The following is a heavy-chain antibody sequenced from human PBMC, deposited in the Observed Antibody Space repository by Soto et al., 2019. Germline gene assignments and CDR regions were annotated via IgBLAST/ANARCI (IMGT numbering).Heavy chain of an antibody. V-gene: IGHV4-30-2*05. J-gene: IGHJ6*02. CDR3: ARDGLTASYYYYGMDV. D-gene: IGHD5-18*01. CDR2: IYHSGVT. CDR1: GGSISGSTYS. Sequence: SETLSLTCGISGGSISGSTYSWNWIRQPPGKGLEWIGHIYHSGVTYYNPSLKSRVTISVDTPKNQFSLKLSSVTAADTAVYYCARDGLTASYYYYGMDVWGQGTTVTVSS.